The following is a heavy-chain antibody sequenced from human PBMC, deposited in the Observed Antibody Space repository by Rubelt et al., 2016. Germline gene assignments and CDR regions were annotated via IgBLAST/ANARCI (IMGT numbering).Heavy chain of an antibody. Sequence: EVQPVESGGLLVQPGGSLRLSCAASAFSVSTNYMTWVRQAPGKGLEWVSIISGGGRTYCADSVKGRFTISRDNCENRMYRQMSSLRTEETAVCFCARGWLGNLFYWGQGTLVSVSS. CDR1: AFSVSTNY. V-gene: IGHV3-66*01. CDR3: ARGWLGNLFY. CDR2: ISGGGRT. J-gene: IGHJ4*02. D-gene: IGHD6-19*01.